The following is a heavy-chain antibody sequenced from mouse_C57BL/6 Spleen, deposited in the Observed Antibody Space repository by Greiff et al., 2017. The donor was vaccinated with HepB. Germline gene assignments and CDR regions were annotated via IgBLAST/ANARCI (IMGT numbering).Heavy chain of an antibody. V-gene: IGHV1-82*01. Sequence: QVQLQQSGPELVKPGASVKISCKASGYAFSSSWMNWVKQRPGKGLEWIGRIYPGDGDTNYNGKFKGKATLTADKSSSTAYMQLSSLTSEDSAVYFCARNYYDHGGFAYWGQGTLVTVSA. D-gene: IGHD2-4*01. CDR3: ARNYYDHGGFAY. CDR1: GYAFSSSW. CDR2: IYPGDGDT. J-gene: IGHJ3*01.